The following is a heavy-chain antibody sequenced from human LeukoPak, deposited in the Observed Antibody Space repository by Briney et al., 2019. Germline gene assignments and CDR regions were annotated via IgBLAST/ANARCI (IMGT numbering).Heavy chain of an antibody. CDR3: ARADRTSWFDY. CDR2: ISNSGSSQ. Sequence: PGGSLRLSCAASRFTFSDYYMVWIRQAPGKGREGVSYISNSGSSQKKADSVKGRFTISRDNAKNSLSLQMNSVRPEDTAVYYCARADRTSWFDYWGQGTLVTVSS. V-gene: IGHV3-11*05. D-gene: IGHD2-2*01. CDR1: RFTFSDYY. J-gene: IGHJ4*02.